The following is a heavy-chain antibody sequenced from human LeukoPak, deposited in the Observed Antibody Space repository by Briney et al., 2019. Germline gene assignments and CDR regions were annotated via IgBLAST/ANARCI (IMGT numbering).Heavy chain of an antibody. CDR2: ITPIFGTA. V-gene: IGHV1-69*13. Sequence: SVKVSCKASGGTFSSYAISWVRQAPGQGLEWMGGITPIFGTANYAQKFQGRVTITADESTSTAYMELSSLRSEDTAVYYCARVYGDYDNWFDPWGQGTLVTVSS. J-gene: IGHJ5*02. D-gene: IGHD4-17*01. CDR1: GGTFSSYA. CDR3: ARVYGDYDNWFDP.